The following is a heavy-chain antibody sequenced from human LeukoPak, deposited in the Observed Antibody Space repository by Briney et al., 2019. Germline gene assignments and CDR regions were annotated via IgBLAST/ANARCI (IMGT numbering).Heavy chain of an antibody. D-gene: IGHD1-26*01. CDR2: IVVGSGNT. CDR3: AAVQVGANYYFDY. J-gene: IGHJ4*02. V-gene: IGHV1-58*02. CDR1: GFTFSSSA. Sequence: SVKVSCKASGFTFSSSAMQWVRQARAQRLEWIGWIVVGSGNTNYAQKFQERVTITRDMSTSTAYMELSSLRSEDTAVYYCAAVQVGANYYFDYWGQGTLVTVSS.